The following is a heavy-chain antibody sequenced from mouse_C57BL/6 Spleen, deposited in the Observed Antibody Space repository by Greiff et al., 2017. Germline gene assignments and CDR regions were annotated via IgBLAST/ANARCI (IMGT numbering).Heavy chain of an antibody. CDR3: ARYGTGPYAMDY. Sequence: DVHLVESGGGLVQPGGSLSLSCAASGFTFTDYYMSWVRQPPGKALEWLGFIRNKANGYTTEYSASVKGRFTISRDNSQSILYLQMNALRAEDSATYYCARYGTGPYAMDYWGQGTSVTVSS. D-gene: IGHD4-1*01. V-gene: IGHV7-3*01. CDR1: GFTFTDYY. CDR2: IRNKANGYTT. J-gene: IGHJ4*01.